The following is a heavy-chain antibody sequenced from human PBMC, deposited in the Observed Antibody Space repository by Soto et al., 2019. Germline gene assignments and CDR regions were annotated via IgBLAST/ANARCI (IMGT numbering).Heavy chain of an antibody. V-gene: IGHV4-39*01. Sequence: PSETLSLTCTVSGGSISSSSYYWGWIRQPPGKGLEWIGSIYYSGSTYYNPSLKSRVTISVDTSKNQFSLKLSSVTAADTAVYYCASPPYGSGSYLSWGQGTLVTVS. D-gene: IGHD3-10*01. J-gene: IGHJ4*02. CDR2: IYYSGST. CDR3: ASPPYGSGSYLS. CDR1: GGSISSSSYY.